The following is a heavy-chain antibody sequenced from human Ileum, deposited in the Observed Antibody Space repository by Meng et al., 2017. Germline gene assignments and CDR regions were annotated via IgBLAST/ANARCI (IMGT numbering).Heavy chain of an antibody. CDR3: AREPRRFDH. Sequence: QGQLVQSGSELKNPGASVKVSCKGSGYTFTNYGMNWVRQAPGQGLEWMGWINTNTGDPTYAQAFTGRFVFSLDTSVNTAYLQISSLKAEDTAIYYCAREPRRFDHWGQGTLVTASS. V-gene: IGHV7-4-1*02. CDR1: GYTFTNYG. CDR2: INTNTGDP. J-gene: IGHJ4*02.